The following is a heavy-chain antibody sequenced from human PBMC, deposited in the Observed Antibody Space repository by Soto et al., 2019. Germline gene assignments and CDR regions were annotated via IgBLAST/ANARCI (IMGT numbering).Heavy chain of an antibody. CDR1: GFTFTSSA. V-gene: IGHV1-58*01. CDR2: IVVGSGNT. Sequence: QMQLVQSGPEVKKPGTSVKVSCKASGFTFTSSAVQWVRQARGQRLEWIGWIVVGSGNTNYAQKFQERVTITRAMSTSTAYMELSSLRSEDTAVYYCASRLYSSGWAPDYWGQGTLVTVSS. J-gene: IGHJ4*02. D-gene: IGHD6-19*01. CDR3: ASRLYSSGWAPDY.